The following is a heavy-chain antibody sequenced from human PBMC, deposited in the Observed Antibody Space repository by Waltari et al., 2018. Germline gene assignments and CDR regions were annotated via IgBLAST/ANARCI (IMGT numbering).Heavy chain of an antibody. CDR1: GGTFSSYA. CDR2: IIPILGTE. Sequence: QVQLVQSGAEVKKPGSSVKVSCKASGGTFSSYAISWVRQAPGQGLEWMGRIIPILGTENYAQKFQGRVTITADKSTSTAYMELSSLRSEDTAVYYCARGPPLPRDAFDIWGQGTMVTVSS. D-gene: IGHD3-10*01. CDR3: ARGPPLPRDAFDI. V-gene: IGHV1-69*08. J-gene: IGHJ3*02.